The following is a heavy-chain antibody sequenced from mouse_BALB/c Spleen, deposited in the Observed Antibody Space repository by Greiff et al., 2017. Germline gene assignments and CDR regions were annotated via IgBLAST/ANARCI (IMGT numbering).Heavy chain of an antibody. Sequence: EVKLMESGGGLVQPGGSMKLSCVASGFTFSNYWMNWVRQSPEKGLEWVAEIRLKSNNYATHYAESVKGRFTISRDDYKSSVYLQMNNLRAEDTGIYYCTRPSTTYAMDYWGQGTSVTVSS. V-gene: IGHV6-6*02. CDR2: IRLKSNNYAT. J-gene: IGHJ4*01. CDR3: TRPSTTYAMDY. CDR1: GFTFSNYW. D-gene: IGHD2-1*01.